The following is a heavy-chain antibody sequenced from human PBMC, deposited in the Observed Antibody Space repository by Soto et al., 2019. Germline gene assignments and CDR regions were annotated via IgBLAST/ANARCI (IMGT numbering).Heavy chain of an antibody. D-gene: IGHD2-21*02. Sequence: SVKVSCKASGGTFSSYAISWVRQAPGQGLEWMGGIIPIFGTANYAQKFQGRVTITADESTSTAYMELSSLRSGDTAVYYCARGVGGNSGYFDPRARGTLLTVSS. V-gene: IGHV1-69*13. CDR3: ARGVGGNSGYFDP. CDR1: GGTFSSYA. CDR2: IIPIFGTA. J-gene: IGHJ2*01.